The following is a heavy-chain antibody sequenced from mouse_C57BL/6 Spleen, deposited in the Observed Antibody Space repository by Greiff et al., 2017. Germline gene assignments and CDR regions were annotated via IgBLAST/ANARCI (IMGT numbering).Heavy chain of an antibody. V-gene: IGHV1-81*01. J-gene: IGHJ3*01. Sequence: QVQLQQPGAELARPGASVKLSCKASGYTFTSYGISWVKQRTGQGLEWIGEIYPRSGNTYYNEKFKGKATLTADKSSSTAYMELRSLTSEDSAVYFCARGDSNVEAWFAYWGQGTLVTVSA. D-gene: IGHD2-5*01. CDR2: IYPRSGNT. CDR1: GYTFTSYG. CDR3: ARGDSNVEAWFAY.